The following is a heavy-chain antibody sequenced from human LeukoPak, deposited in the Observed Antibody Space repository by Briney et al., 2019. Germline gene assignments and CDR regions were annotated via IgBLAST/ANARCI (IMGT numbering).Heavy chain of an antibody. CDR1: GFTFSSYA. V-gene: IGHV3-23*01. J-gene: IGHJ4*02. CDR2: ISGSGGST. CDR3: AKALTGTTPLDY. D-gene: IGHD1-20*01. Sequence: PGGSLRLSCAASGFTFSSYAMSWVRQAPGKGLEWVSAISGSGGSTYYADSVEGRFTISRDNSKNMLYLQMNSLRAEDTAVFYCAKALTGTTPLDYWGQGTLVTVSS.